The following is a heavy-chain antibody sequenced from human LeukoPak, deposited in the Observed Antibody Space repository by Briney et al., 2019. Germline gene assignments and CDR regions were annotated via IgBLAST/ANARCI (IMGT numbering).Heavy chain of an antibody. V-gene: IGHV3-9*01. J-gene: IGHJ4*02. CDR3: AKDGWFLNSDLHGDFDN. CDR1: GFTFNSYG. D-gene: IGHD4-11*01. Sequence: PGRSLRLSCAASGFTFNSYGMHWVRLAPGKGLEWVSGISFNGGRIGCADSVKGRFTISRDNAKNSLYLQMNNLRPEDTALYYCAKDGWFLNSDLHGDFDNWGQGILVTVSS. CDR2: ISFNGGRI.